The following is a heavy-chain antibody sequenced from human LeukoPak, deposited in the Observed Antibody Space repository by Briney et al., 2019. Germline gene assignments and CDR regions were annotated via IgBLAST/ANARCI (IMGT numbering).Heavy chain of an antibody. CDR2: ISHEGSNN. V-gene: IGHV3-30*03. D-gene: IGHD6-19*01. Sequence: GGSLRLSCAASGFSFGSYGIHWVRQAPGKGLEWVAVISHEGSNNYHADSVRGRFTISRDNSKNMVYLQMNSLRDEDTAVYYCARTREQWQVLDYWGQGTLVTVSS. J-gene: IGHJ4*02. CDR3: ARTREQWQVLDY. CDR1: GFSFGSYG.